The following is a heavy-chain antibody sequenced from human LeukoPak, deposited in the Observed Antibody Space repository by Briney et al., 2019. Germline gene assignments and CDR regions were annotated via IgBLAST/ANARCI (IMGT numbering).Heavy chain of an antibody. D-gene: IGHD6-19*01. CDR1: GFTFSSFA. CDR3: AKGGIAVSSTSYYYYMDV. CDR2: VSTSGVGT. J-gene: IGHJ6*03. Sequence: GGSLRLSCAASGFTFSSFAMSWIRQAPGKGLEWVSSVSTSGVGTYYADSVRGRFTISRDNSKNTVFLQMNSLRAEDSAVYYCAKGGIAVSSTSYYYYMDVWGKGTTVTISS. V-gene: IGHV3-23*01.